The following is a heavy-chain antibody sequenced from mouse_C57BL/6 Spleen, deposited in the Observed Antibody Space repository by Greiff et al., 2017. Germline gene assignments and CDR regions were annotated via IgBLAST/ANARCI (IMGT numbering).Heavy chain of an antibody. CDR1: GFTFTDYY. Sequence: EVKLVESGGGLVQPGGSLSLSCAASGFTFTDYYMSWVRQPPGKALEWLGFIRNKANGYTTEYSASVKGRFTISRDNSQSILYLQMNALRAEDSATYCCANYGSTHYAMDYWGQGTSVTVSS. V-gene: IGHV7-3*01. D-gene: IGHD1-1*01. J-gene: IGHJ4*01. CDR3: ANYGSTHYAMDY. CDR2: IRNKANGYTT.